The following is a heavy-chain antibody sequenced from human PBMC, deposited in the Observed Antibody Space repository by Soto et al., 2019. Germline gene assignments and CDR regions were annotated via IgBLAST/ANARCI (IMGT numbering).Heavy chain of an antibody. CDR3: ARVSRYYYRGAFDI. J-gene: IGHJ3*02. CDR2: INHSGST. Sequence: QVQLQQWGAGLLKPSETLSLTCAVYGGSFSGYYWSWIRQPPGKGLEWIGEINHSGSTNYNPSLKSRVTISVDTSKNQFSLKLSSVTAADTAVYHCARVSRYYYRGAFDIWVQGTMVTVSS. V-gene: IGHV4-34*01. D-gene: IGHD3-22*01. CDR1: GGSFSGYY.